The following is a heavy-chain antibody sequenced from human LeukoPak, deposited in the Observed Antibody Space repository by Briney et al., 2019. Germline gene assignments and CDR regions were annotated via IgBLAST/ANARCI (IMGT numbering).Heavy chain of an antibody. CDR1: GGSIISYY. Sequence: SETLSLTCTVSGGSIISYYWNWIRQPAGRGLEWTGRMHTSGSTNYNPSLKSRVTMSVDTPKNQLSLKLTSVTAADTAVYYCARGVAPRRFDYWGQGTLVTVSS. CDR3: ARGVAPRRFDY. CDR2: MHTSGST. J-gene: IGHJ4*02. V-gene: IGHV4-4*07. D-gene: IGHD6-6*01.